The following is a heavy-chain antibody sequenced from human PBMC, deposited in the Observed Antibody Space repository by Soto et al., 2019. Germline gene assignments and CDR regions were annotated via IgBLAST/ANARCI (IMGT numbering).Heavy chain of an antibody. J-gene: IGHJ6*02. CDR2: IEPSDSYT. CDR1: GYSFTRYW. V-gene: IGHV5-10-1*03. Sequence: EVQLVQSGAEVKKPGDSLRIACKGSGYSFTRYWISWVRQLPGKGLEWMGGIEPSDSYTNYSPSCQGHVTISADKSISTDYLQWSSLKASETDMYYCATPYSSPPRDGVGDYYYYGMDLWGQGTTVTVSS. CDR3: ATPYSSPPRDGVGDYYYYGMDL. D-gene: IGHD6-13*01.